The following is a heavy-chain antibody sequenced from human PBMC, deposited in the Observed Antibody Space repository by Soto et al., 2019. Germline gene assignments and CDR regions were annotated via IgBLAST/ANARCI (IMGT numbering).Heavy chain of an antibody. Sequence: ASLKVSCKASGYTFTNYYMHWVRQAPGQGLEWAAIINPSGGTTNYAQKFQGRVTVTRDTSTSTVYMELSRLRSEDTAVYYCAKDRPRRTSGYLFDYWGQGTPVTVSS. J-gene: IGHJ4*02. CDR3: AKDRPRRTSGYLFDY. D-gene: IGHD5-18*01. CDR1: GYTFTNYY. V-gene: IGHV1-46*01. CDR2: INPSGGTT.